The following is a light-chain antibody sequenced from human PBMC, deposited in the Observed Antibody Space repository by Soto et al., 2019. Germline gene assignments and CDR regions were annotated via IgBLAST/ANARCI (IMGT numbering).Light chain of an antibody. CDR3: SSHTSYSAGV. J-gene: IGLJ1*01. CDR2: EVS. CDR1: RSDVGGYNF. Sequence: QSALTQPASVSGSPGQSITISCTGTRSDVGGYNFVSWYQQHPGKVPKLIIYEVSNRPSGVSNRFSGFKSGNTASLTISGLQAEDEAYYYCSSHTSYSAGVFGTGTKLTVL. V-gene: IGLV2-14*01.